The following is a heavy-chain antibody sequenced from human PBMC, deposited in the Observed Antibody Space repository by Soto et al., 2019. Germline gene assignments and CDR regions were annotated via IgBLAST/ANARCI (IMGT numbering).Heavy chain of an antibody. D-gene: IGHD2-15*01. CDR3: ARDRASAAYYYCGMDV. Sequence: QVQLQESGPGLVKPSQTLSLTCTVSGGAISSGGYYWSWIRQHPGKGLEWIGYIYYSGSTYYNLSLKSRVTISVDTSKNQFSLKLSSVTAADTAVYYCARDRASAAYYYCGMDVWGQGTTVTVSS. J-gene: IGHJ6*02. CDR2: IYYSGST. CDR1: GGAISSGGYY. V-gene: IGHV4-31*03.